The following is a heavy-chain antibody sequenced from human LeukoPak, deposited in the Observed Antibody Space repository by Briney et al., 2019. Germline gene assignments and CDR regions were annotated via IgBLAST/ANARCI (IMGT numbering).Heavy chain of an antibody. J-gene: IGHJ6*02. CDR1: GGSISSYY. V-gene: IGHV4-59*01. CDR3: AREGVTMVKDYYYGMDV. D-gene: IGHD3-10*01. CDR2: IYYSGST. Sequence: SETLSLTCTVSGGSISSYYWSWVRQPPGKGLEWIGYIYYSGSTNYNPSLKSRVTISVDTSKNQFSLKLSSVTAADTAVYYCAREGVTMVKDYYYGMDVWGQGTTVTVSS.